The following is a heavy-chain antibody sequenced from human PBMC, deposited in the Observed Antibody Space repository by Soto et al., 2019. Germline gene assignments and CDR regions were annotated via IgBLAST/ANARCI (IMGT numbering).Heavy chain of an antibody. Sequence: GGSLRLSCAASGFTFSSYGMHWVRQAPGKGLEWVAFISYDGSNKYYADSVKGRFTISRDNYKNTMYLQMNSLRAEDTAVYYCAKGDPKWGYSSWSRAFDXWGQGTMVTVS. V-gene: IGHV3-30*18. CDR3: AKGDPKWGYSSWSRAFDX. CDR2: ISYDGSNK. D-gene: IGHD6-6*01. J-gene: IGHJ3*02. CDR1: GFTFSSYG.